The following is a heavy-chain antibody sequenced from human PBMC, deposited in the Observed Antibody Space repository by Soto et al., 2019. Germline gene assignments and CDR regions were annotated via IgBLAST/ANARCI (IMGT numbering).Heavy chain of an antibody. CDR2: IYYSGST. CDR3: ARARVEMATIEDYYFEY. J-gene: IGHJ4*02. D-gene: IGHD5-12*01. CDR1: GGSISSYY. V-gene: IGHV4-59*01. Sequence: XETLSLTCTVSGGSISSYYWSWIRQHPGKGLDWIGYIYYSGSTNYDPSLKSRVTISVDTSKNQFSLKLSSVTAADTAVYYCARARVEMATIEDYYFEYWRKGSLVTASS.